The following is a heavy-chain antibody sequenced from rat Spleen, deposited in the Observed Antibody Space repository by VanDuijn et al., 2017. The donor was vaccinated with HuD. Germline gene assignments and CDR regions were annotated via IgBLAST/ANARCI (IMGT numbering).Heavy chain of an antibody. V-gene: IGHV5-29*01. CDR2: ISYDGNSI. CDR1: GFTFTDFY. Sequence: EVQLVESDGGLVRPGRSLKLSCATSGFTFTDFYMAWVRQAPTKGLEWVATISYDGNSIYYRDSVKGRFTISRDNAQSTLYLQMDSLRSEDTATYYCARYITTTGYFDYWGQGVMVTVSS. CDR3: ARYITTTGYFDY. J-gene: IGHJ2*01. D-gene: IGHD1-10*01.